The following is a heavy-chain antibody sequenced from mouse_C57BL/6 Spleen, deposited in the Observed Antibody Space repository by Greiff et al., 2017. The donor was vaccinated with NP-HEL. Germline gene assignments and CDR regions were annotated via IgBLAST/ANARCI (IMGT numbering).Heavy chain of an antibody. CDR3: AKGGYYGNYVRFAY. Sequence: QVQLQQPGAELVKPGASVKMSCKASGYTFTSYWITWVKQRPGQGLEWIGDIYPGSGSTNYNEKFKSKATLTVDTSSSTAYMQLSSLTSEDSAVYYCAKGGYYGNYVRFAYWGQGTLVTVSA. J-gene: IGHJ3*01. D-gene: IGHD2-1*01. CDR2: IYPGSGST. V-gene: IGHV1-55*01. CDR1: GYTFTSYW.